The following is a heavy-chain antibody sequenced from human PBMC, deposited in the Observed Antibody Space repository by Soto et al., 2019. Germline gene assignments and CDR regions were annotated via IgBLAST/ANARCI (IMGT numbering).Heavy chain of an antibody. CDR3: ARDSASRGDILTGHYPNNYCYGLDV. CDR2: INHSGST. CDR1: GGSLSGYY. V-gene: IGHV4-34*01. Sequence: PSETLSLTCAVYGGSLSGYYWSWIRQTPGKGLEWIGEINHSGSTNYNPSLKSRVTISVDTSKNQFSLKLSSVTVADTAVFYCARDSASRGDILTGHYPNNYCYGLDVWGQGTTVTVSS. J-gene: IGHJ6*02. D-gene: IGHD3-9*01.